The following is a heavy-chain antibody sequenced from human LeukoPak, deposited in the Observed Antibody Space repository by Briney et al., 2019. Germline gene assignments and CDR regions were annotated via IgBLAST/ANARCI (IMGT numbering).Heavy chain of an antibody. D-gene: IGHD1-26*01. J-gene: IGHJ4*02. Sequence: PGGSLRLSCAASGFTFSSYAMSWVRQAPGKGLEWVSAISGSGGSTYYADSVKGRFTISRDNSKNTLYLQMNSLRAGDTAVYYCAKGIVVGATPYYFDYWGQGTLVTVSS. V-gene: IGHV3-23*01. CDR2: ISGSGGST. CDR3: AKGIVVGATPYYFDY. CDR1: GFTFSSYA.